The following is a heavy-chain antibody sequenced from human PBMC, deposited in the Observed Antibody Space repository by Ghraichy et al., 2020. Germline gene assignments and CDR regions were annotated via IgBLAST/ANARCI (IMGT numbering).Heavy chain of an antibody. CDR1: GFTFSSYW. CDR3: ANYYYDSSGYQEDDAFDI. V-gene: IGHV3-74*01. D-gene: IGHD3-22*01. Sequence: LTCAASGFTFSSYWMHWVRQAPGKGLVWVSRINSDGSSTSYADSVKGRFTISRDNAKNTLYLQMNSLRAEDTAVYYCANYYYDSSGYQEDDAFDIWGQGTMVTVSS. CDR2: INSDGSST. J-gene: IGHJ3*02.